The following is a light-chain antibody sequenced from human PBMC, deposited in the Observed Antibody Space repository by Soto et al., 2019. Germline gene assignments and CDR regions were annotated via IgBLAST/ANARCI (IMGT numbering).Light chain of an antibody. V-gene: IGLV2-14*01. Sequence: QSALTQPASVSGSPGQSITISCTGTSSDVGGYNYVSWYQQHPGKAPKLIIYEVSNRPSGVSNRFSGSKSGNTASLTISGLQAVDEADYYCSSYTTSSPWVFGGGTKLTVL. CDR3: SSYTTSSPWV. CDR2: EVS. CDR1: SSDVGGYNY. J-gene: IGLJ3*02.